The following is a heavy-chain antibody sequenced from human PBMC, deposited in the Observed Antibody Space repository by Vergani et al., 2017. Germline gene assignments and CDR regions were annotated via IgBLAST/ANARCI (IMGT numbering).Heavy chain of an antibody. D-gene: IGHD2-21*01. CDR2: IKEDGIEI. J-gene: IGHJ4*02. Sequence: EVQLVESGGGLVQPGGSLRLSCVASGFSLSHYWMTWVRQGTGKGLEWVANIKEDGIEIFYVDSVKGRFTISRDNVKNSLYLQMNRLRVDDTAVYYCGRRASIIDYWGQGTLVSVSS. V-gene: IGHV3-7*01. CDR3: GRRASIIDY. CDR1: GFSLSHYW.